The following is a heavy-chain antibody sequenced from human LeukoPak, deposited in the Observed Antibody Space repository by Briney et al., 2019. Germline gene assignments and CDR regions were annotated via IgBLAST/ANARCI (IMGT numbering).Heavy chain of an antibody. D-gene: IGHD2-2*03. CDR3: ARTDLGNVAFDY. Sequence: SVKVSCKASGGTFSSYAISWVRQAPGQGLEWMGGIIPIFGTANYAQKFQGRLTITADESTSTAYMELSSLRSEDTAVYYCARTDLGNVAFDYWGQGTLVTVSS. V-gene: IGHV1-69*13. CDR1: GGTFSSYA. J-gene: IGHJ4*02. CDR2: IIPIFGTA.